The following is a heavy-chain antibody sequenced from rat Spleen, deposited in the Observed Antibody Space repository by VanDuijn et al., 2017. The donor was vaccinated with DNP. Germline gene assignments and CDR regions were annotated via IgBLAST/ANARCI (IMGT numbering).Heavy chain of an antibody. J-gene: IGHJ3*01. CDR2: INSAGST. CDR3: ARWSMAFAY. V-gene: IGHV3-3*01. D-gene: IGHD4-2*01. CDR1: GYSISSSYR. Sequence: EVQLQESGPGLVKPSQSLSLTCSVTGYSISSSYRWSWIRKFRGNKLEWMGYINSAGSTHYNPSLKSRISITRDISKNQLFLQVNSVTTEYTATYYCARWSMAFAYWGQGTLVTVSS.